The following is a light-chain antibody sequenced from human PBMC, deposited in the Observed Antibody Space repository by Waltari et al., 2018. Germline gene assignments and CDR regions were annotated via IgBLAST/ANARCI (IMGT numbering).Light chain of an antibody. J-gene: IGLJ2*01. V-gene: IGLV2-11*01. CDR3: CSSAVAYNFV. CDR1: YDDVGGYDY. CDR2: EVT. Sequence: QSALTQPRSVSGSPGQSVTISCTGTYDDVGGYDYVSWYQQHPGGVPKLLLSEVTKRPSGIPVRFAGSKSGTTASLTTSALQADDEADYYCCSSAVAYNFVFGGGTTLTVL.